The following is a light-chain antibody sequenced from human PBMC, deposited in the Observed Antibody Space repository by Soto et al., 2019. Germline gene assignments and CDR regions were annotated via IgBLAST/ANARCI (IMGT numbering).Light chain of an antibody. CDR1: QSVLKN. J-gene: IGKJ2*01. CDR2: VAS. V-gene: IGKV3-15*01. Sequence: EITMTQSPAILSVSPGERATLSCRASQSVLKNLAWFQQKPGQAPRLLILVASSKATGIPAGFSGSGSGTDFTHTISSVESEDFAVYDCQQYNNRPYTFGQGTKLE. CDR3: QQYNNRPYT.